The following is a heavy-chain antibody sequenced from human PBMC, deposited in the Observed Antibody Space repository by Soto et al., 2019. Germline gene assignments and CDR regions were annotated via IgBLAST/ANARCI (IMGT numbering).Heavy chain of an antibody. CDR2: ISGSGGST. J-gene: IGHJ2*01. Sequence: VGSLRLSCAASVFTFSSYAMSWVRQSPGKGLEWVSAISGSGGSTYYADSVKGRFTISRDNSKNTLYLQMNSLRAEDTAVYYCEAMAWNYRYFDLWGRGTLVTVSS. CDR3: EAMAWNYRYFDL. CDR1: VFTFSSYA. D-gene: IGHD1-1*01. V-gene: IGHV3-23*01.